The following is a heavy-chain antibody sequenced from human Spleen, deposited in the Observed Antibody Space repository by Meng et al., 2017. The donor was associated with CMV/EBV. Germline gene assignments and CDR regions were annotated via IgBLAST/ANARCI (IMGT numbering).Heavy chain of an antibody. CDR3: ARSIVGYTGG. Sequence: ASVKVSCKASGYTFTSYDINWVRQAPGQGFEWMGWINSDSGGTNFARKFQGRVTMTRDTSISTAYMELNRLRSDDTAVYYCARSIVGYTGGWGQGTLVTVSS. V-gene: IGHV1-2*02. CDR2: INSDSGGT. J-gene: IGHJ4*02. D-gene: IGHD5-12*01. CDR1: GYTFTSYD.